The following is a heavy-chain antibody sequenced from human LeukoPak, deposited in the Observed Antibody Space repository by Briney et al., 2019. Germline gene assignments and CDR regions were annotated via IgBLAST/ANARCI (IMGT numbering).Heavy chain of an antibody. J-gene: IGHJ4*02. Sequence: ASVKVSCKASGYTFTGYYMHWVRQAPGQGLEWMGWINPNSGGTNYAQKFQGWVTMTRDTSISTAYMELSRLRSDDTAVYYCARGTYYYGSGSYYTDYWGQGTLVTVSS. CDR3: ARGTYYYGSGSYYTDY. V-gene: IGHV1-2*04. CDR1: GYTFTGYY. CDR2: INPNSGGT. D-gene: IGHD3-10*01.